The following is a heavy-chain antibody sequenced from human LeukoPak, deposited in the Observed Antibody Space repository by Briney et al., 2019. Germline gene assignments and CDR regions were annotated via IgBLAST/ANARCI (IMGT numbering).Heavy chain of an antibody. V-gene: IGHV3-23*01. CDR2: ITTSDGNT. Sequence: GGSLRLSCAASGFTFSSYTMSWVRQAPGKGLEWVSTITTSDGNTYYADSVKGRFTVSRDNSKNTLYLQMNSLGAEDTAVYYCAKNGGLWVSAHWGDSWGRGTLVTVSS. J-gene: IGHJ4*02. D-gene: IGHD7-27*01. CDR1: GFTFSSYT. CDR3: AKNGGLWVSAHWGDS.